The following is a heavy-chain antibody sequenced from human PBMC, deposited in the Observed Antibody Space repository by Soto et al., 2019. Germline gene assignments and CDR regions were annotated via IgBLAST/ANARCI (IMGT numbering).Heavy chain of an antibody. J-gene: IGHJ3*01. D-gene: IGHD6-13*01. CDR1: GYTFTTYG. CDR3: ARDFYQYSSSCFDTFDF. Sequence: ASVKVSCKASGYTFTTYGISWVRQAPGQGLEWMGWISGHNDNTIYAQKIQGRVTMTTDTSTSTAYMELRSLRSDDTAVYYCARDFYQYSSSCFDTFDFWGKGTMVPVSS. CDR2: ISGHNDNT. V-gene: IGHV1-18*01.